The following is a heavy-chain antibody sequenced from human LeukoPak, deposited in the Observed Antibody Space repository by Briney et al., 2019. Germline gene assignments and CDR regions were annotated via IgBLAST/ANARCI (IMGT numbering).Heavy chain of an antibody. V-gene: IGHV3-7*04. J-gene: IGHJ4*02. D-gene: IGHD4-23*01. CDR2: INQDGSEK. CDR1: RFIFSSYW. Sequence: GGSLRLSCAASRFIFSSYWMSWVRQAPGRGLEWVANINQDGSEKYYVDSVKGRFTISRDNAKNSLYLQMNSLRAEDTAVYYCAGNYGGDDFWGQGTLVTVSS. CDR3: AGNYGGDDF.